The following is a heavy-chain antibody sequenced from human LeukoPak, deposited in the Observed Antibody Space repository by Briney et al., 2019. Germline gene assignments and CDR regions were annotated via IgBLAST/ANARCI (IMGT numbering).Heavy chain of an antibody. Sequence: SETLSLTCTVSGGSISSYYWSWIRQPPGKGLEWIGYIYYSGSTNYNPSLKSRVTISVDTSKNQFSLKLSSVTAADTAVYYCARELRFLEWSQRANNWFDPWGQGTLVTVSS. CDR3: ARELRFLEWSQRANNWFDP. CDR1: GGSISSYY. CDR2: IYYSGST. V-gene: IGHV4-59*01. D-gene: IGHD3-3*01. J-gene: IGHJ5*02.